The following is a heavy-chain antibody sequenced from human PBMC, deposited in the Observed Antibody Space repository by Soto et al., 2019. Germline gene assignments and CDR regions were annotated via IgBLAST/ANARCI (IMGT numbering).Heavy chain of an antibody. CDR2: IYYSGST. D-gene: IGHD3-22*01. Sequence: SETLSLTCTVSGGSISSYYWSWIRQPPGKGLEWIGYIYYSGSTNYNPSLKSRVTISVDTSKNQFSLKLSSVTAADTAVYYCARYSYYDSSGYPGFDYWGQGTLLTVSS. CDR3: ARYSYYDSSGYPGFDY. J-gene: IGHJ4*02. CDR1: GGSISSYY. V-gene: IGHV4-59*01.